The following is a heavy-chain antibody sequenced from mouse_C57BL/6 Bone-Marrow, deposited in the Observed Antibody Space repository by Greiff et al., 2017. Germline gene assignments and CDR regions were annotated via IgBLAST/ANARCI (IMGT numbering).Heavy chain of an antibody. CDR3: VSPYDDDSAMDY. V-gene: IGHV10-1*01. CDR2: IRSKSNNYAT. CDR1: GFSFNTYA. J-gene: IGHJ4*01. Sequence: GGGLVQPKGSLKLSCAASGFSFNTYAMNWVRQAPGKGLEWVARIRSKSNNYATYYADSVKDRFTISRDDSESMLYLQMNNLKTEDTAMYYCVSPYDDDSAMDYWGQGTSVTVSS. D-gene: IGHD2-4*01.